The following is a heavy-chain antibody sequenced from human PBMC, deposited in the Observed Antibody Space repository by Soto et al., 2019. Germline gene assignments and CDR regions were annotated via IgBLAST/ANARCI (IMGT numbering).Heavy chain of an antibody. V-gene: IGHV4-59*01. Sequence: QVQLQESGPGLVKPSETLSLTCTVSGGSISNYYWSWIRQPPGKGLEWIGYIYYSGSTNYNPSLKRRVTISVDTSKNQCSLKLSSVTAADTAVYYCARGPSGAKFDYWGQGTLVTVSS. CDR2: IYYSGST. CDR3: ARGPSGAKFDY. D-gene: IGHD6-19*01. CDR1: GGSISNYY. J-gene: IGHJ4*02.